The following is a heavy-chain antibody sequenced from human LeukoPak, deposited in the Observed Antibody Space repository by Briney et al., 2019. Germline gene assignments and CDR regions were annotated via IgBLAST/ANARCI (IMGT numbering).Heavy chain of an antibody. J-gene: IGHJ4*02. Sequence: KPGGSLRLSCAASGFTFSDFYMSWVRQAPGKGLEWISYIGKNGNLVDYADSVKGRFTISRDNAKNSLYLQMNSLRAEDTAVYYCGRGFSIVPAGIPDYWGLGTLVTVSS. CDR2: IGKNGNLV. CDR1: GFTFSDFY. CDR3: GRGFSIVPAGIPDY. V-gene: IGHV3-11*04. D-gene: IGHD2-2*02.